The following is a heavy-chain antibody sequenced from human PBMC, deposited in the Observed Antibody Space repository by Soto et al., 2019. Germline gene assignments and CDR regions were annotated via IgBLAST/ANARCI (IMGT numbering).Heavy chain of an antibody. CDR2: IYWNDDK. V-gene: IGHV2-5*01. CDR3: AHRQGFGASYLNWFDP. J-gene: IGHJ5*02. D-gene: IGHD3-16*01. CDR1: GFSLSTSGVG. Sequence: QITLKESGPTLAKPTQTLTLTCTFSGFSLSTSGVGVGWIRQPPGKALEWLALIYWNDDKRYSPSLKSRLTITKDTSKNQVVLTMANMDPVDTATYYCAHRQGFGASYLNWFDPWGQGTLVTVSS.